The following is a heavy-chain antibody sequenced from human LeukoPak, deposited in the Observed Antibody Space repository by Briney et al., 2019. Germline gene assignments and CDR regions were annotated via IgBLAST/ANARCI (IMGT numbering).Heavy chain of an antibody. Sequence: GGSLRLSCAASGFTFSSYEMNWVRQAPGKGLEWVSYISSSGSTIYYADSVKGRFTISRDNAKNSLYLQMNSLGAEDTAVYYCAELGITMIGGVWGKGTTVTISS. D-gene: IGHD3-10*02. CDR2: ISSSGSTI. V-gene: IGHV3-48*03. CDR1: GFTFSSYE. CDR3: AELGITMIGGV. J-gene: IGHJ6*04.